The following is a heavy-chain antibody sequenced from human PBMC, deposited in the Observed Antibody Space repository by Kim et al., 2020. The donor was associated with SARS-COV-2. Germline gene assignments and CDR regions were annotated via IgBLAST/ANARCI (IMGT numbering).Heavy chain of an antibody. V-gene: IGHV3-72*01. D-gene: IGHD3-3*01. Sequence: ALKGRINISRDDAKNSLYLQMNSRKTEDTAVDYCARGVTIFGVVGWFDPWGQGTLVTVSS. CDR3: ARGVTIFGVVGWFDP. J-gene: IGHJ5*02.